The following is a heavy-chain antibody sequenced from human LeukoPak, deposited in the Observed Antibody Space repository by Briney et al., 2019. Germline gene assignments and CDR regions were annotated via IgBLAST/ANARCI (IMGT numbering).Heavy chain of an antibody. D-gene: IGHD1-14*01. Sequence: SETLSLTCTVSGGSISSDYWNWIRQPAGKGLEWIGRIYTSGNTNYSPSLKSRVTISVDKSKNQFIRKWSSVTAADTAVYYCAGTDTNRFDYWGQGALVTVSS. V-gene: IGHV4-4*07. CDR3: AGTDTNRFDY. CDR2: IYTSGNT. J-gene: IGHJ4*02. CDR1: GGSISSDY.